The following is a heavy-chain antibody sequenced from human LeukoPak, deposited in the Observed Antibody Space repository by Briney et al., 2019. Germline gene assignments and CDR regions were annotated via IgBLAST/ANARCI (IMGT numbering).Heavy chain of an antibody. Sequence: SETLSLTCTVSGGSISSSSYYWGWIRQPPGKGLEWIGSIYYSGSTYYNPSLKSRVTISVDTSKNQFSLKLSSVTAADTAVYYCARSPCSSTSCYYYYYMDVWGKGTTVTVSS. CDR3: ARSPCSSTSCYYYYYMDV. J-gene: IGHJ6*03. CDR2: IYYSGST. CDR1: GGSISSSSYY. V-gene: IGHV4-39*01. D-gene: IGHD2-2*01.